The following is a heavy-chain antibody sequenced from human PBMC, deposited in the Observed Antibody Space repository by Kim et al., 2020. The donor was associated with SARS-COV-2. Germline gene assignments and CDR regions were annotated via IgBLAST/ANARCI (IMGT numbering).Heavy chain of an antibody. V-gene: IGHV3-7*03. CDR3: ARGVSGIAAPHWYFDL. Sequence: GGSLRLSCAASGFTFSSYWMSWVRQAPGKGLEWVANIKQDGSEKYYVDSVKGRFTISRDNAKNSLYLQMNSLRAEDTAVYYCARGVSGIAAPHWYFDLWGRGTLVTVSS. D-gene: IGHD6-13*01. CDR1: GFTFSSYW. J-gene: IGHJ2*01. CDR2: IKQDGSEK.